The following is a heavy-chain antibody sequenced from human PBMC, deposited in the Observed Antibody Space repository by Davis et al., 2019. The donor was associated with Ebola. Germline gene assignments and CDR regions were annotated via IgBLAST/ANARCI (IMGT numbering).Heavy chain of an antibody. CDR1: GFTFSSYW. Sequence: GESLKISCAASGFTFSSYWMHWVRQAPGKGLVWVSRINSDGSSTSYADSVKGRFTISRDNAKNTLYLQMNSLRAEDTAVYYCAQSIEMSPRGVYYYGMDVRGQGTTVTVSS. D-gene: IGHD5-24*01. CDR2: INSDGSST. V-gene: IGHV3-74*01. J-gene: IGHJ6*02. CDR3: AQSIEMSPRGVYYYGMDV.